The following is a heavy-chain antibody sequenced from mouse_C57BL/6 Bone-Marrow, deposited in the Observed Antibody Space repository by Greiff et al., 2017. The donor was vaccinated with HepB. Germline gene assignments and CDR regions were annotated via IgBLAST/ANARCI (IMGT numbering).Heavy chain of an antibody. Sequence: QVQLQQPGTELVKPGASVKLSCKASGYTFTSYWMHWVKQRPGHGLEWIGNINPSNGGTNYNEKFKSKATLTVDKSSSTAYMQLSSLTSEDSAVYYCAKEGLVGGYAMDYWGQGTSVTVSS. CDR2: INPSNGGT. CDR1: GYTFTSYW. J-gene: IGHJ4*01. V-gene: IGHV1-53*01. D-gene: IGHD1-1*01. CDR3: AKEGLVGGYAMDY.